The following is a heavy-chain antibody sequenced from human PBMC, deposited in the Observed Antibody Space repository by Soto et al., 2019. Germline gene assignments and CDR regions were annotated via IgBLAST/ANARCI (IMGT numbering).Heavy chain of an antibody. D-gene: IGHD6-19*01. J-gene: IGHJ5*02. Sequence: GGSLRLSCAASGFTFSSYSMNWVLQAPGKGLEWVSYISSSSSTIYYADSVKGRFTISRDNAKNSLYLQMNSLRAEDTAVYYCATHHPSTAVAPTFDPWGQGTLVTVSS. V-gene: IGHV3-48*04. CDR2: ISSSSSTI. CDR1: GFTFSSYS. CDR3: ATHHPSTAVAPTFDP.